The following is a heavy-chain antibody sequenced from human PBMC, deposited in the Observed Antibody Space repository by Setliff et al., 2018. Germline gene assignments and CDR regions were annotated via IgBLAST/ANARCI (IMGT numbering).Heavy chain of an antibody. J-gene: IGHJ3*02. CDR1: GFTFSSYW. CDR2: INWNGAGT. CDR3: ARGLPVFGVVFPDAFDI. D-gene: IGHD3-3*01. V-gene: IGHV3-20*04. Sequence: GGSLRLSCAASGFTFSSYWMSWVRQAPGKGLEWISGINWNGAGTGYTDSVKGRFTVSRDNAQNSLYLEMKSLRTEDTALYYCARGLPVFGVVFPDAFDIWGQGTVVTVS.